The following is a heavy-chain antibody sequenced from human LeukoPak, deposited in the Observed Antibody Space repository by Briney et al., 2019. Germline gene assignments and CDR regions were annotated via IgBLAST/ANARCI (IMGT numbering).Heavy chain of an antibody. CDR1: GGSISSFY. Sequence: SETLSLTCTVSGGSISSFYWGWIRQPPGEGLEWIGSIYYSGSTYYNPSLKSRVTISVDTSKNQFSLKLSSVTAADTAVYYCARDRGTYYYGSGSYSPVDYWGQGTLVTVSS. D-gene: IGHD3-10*01. V-gene: IGHV4-39*07. CDR2: IYYSGST. J-gene: IGHJ4*02. CDR3: ARDRGTYYYGSGSYSPVDY.